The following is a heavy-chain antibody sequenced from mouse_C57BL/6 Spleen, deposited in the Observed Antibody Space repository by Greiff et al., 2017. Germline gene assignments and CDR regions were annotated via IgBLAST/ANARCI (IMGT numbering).Heavy chain of an antibody. D-gene: IGHD2-3*01. CDR1: GYTFTSYW. J-gene: IGHJ4*01. V-gene: IGHV1-53*01. CDR2: INPSNGGT. CDR3: ARLPCYDGYNVDYAMDY. Sequence: QVQLQQPGTELVKPGASVKLSCKASGYTFTSYWMHWVKQRPGQGLEWIGNINPSNGGTNYNEKFKSKATLTVDKSSSTAYMQLSSLTSEDAAVYYCARLPCYDGYNVDYAMDYWGQGTSVTVSS.